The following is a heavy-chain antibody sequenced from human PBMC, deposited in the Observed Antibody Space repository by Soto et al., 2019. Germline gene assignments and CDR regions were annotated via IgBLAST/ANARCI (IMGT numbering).Heavy chain of an antibody. Sequence: LRLSCAASGFTCSSYWMSWVRQAPGKGLEWVANIKQDGSEKYYVDSVKGRFTISRDNAKNSLYLQMNSLRAEDTAVYYCARDSYQYYYDSSGTFDYWGQGTLVTVSS. CDR3: ARDSYQYYYDSSGTFDY. CDR1: GFTCSSYW. CDR2: IKQDGSEK. V-gene: IGHV3-7*01. D-gene: IGHD3-22*01. J-gene: IGHJ4*02.